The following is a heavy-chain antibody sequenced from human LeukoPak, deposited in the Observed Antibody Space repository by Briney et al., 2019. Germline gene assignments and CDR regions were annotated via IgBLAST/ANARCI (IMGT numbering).Heavy chain of an antibody. CDR1: GFTFSSYS. Sequence: GGSRRLSCAASGFTFSSYSMNWVRQAPGKGLEWVSNISRSSSTIYYADSVKGRFTISRDNSKNTLYLQMNTLRAEDTAVYYCARGVVAGSGRYYYYYMDVWGKGTTVTISS. D-gene: IGHD6-19*01. J-gene: IGHJ6*03. CDR2: ISRSSSTI. V-gene: IGHV3-48*01. CDR3: ARGVVAGSGRYYYYYMDV.